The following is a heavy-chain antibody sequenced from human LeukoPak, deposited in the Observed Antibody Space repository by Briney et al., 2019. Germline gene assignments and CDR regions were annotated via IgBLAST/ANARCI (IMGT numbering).Heavy chain of an antibody. D-gene: IGHD3-16*02. Sequence: SETLSLTCAVYGGSFSGYYWSWIRQPPGKGLEWIGEINHSGSTNYNPSLKSRVTISVDTSKNQFSLKLSSVTAADTAVYYCAREGYVWGSYRRNYYFDYWGQGTLVTVSS. V-gene: IGHV4-34*01. J-gene: IGHJ4*02. CDR2: INHSGST. CDR1: GGSFSGYY. CDR3: AREGYVWGSYRRNYYFDY.